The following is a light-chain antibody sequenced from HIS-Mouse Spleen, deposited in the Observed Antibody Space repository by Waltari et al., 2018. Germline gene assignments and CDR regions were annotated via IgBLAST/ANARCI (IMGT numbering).Light chain of an antibody. CDR2: EDS. CDR1: ALPKKY. V-gene: IGLV3-10*01. J-gene: IGLJ2*01. Sequence: SYELTQPPSVSVSPGQTARITCSGAALPKKYAYWYQQKPGQAPVLVIYEDSKRPPGIRERFSGSSSRTIATMSISGTQAMDEADYYCQAWDSSNVVFGGGTKLTVL. CDR3: QAWDSSNVV.